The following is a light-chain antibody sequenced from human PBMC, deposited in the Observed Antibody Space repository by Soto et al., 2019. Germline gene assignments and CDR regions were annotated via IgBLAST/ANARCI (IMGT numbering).Light chain of an antibody. Sequence: SYELTQSPSVSVSPGQTASITCSGDKLGDKYACWYQQKPGQSPVLVIYQDSKRPSGIPERFPGSNSGNTATLTISGTQAMDEADYYCQAWDSTGVFGGGTKLTVL. J-gene: IGLJ3*02. CDR2: QDS. CDR1: KLGDKY. V-gene: IGLV3-1*01. CDR3: QAWDSTGV.